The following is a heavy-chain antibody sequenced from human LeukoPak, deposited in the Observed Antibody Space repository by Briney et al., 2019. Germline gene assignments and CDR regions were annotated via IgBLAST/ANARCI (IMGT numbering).Heavy chain of an antibody. CDR2: IYYSGST. Sequence: PSETLSLTCTVSGGSISSSSYYWGWIRQPPGKGLEWIGSIYYSGSTYYNPSLKSRVTISVDTSKNQFSLKLSSVTAADTAVYYCARIVIPREDFDYWGQGTLVTVSS. D-gene: IGHD3-22*01. CDR1: GGSISSSSYY. J-gene: IGHJ4*02. CDR3: ARIVIPREDFDY. V-gene: IGHV4-39*07.